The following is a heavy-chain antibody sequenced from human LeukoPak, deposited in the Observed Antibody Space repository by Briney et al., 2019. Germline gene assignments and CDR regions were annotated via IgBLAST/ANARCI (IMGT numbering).Heavy chain of an antibody. CDR2: ISGSGGST. Sequence: GGSLRLSCAASGFTFSSYSMNWVRQAPGKGLEWVSAISGSGGSTYYADSVKGRFTISRDNSKNTLYLQMSSLRAEDTAVYYCAARGTTGTTGFDYWGQGTLVTVSS. CDR1: GFTFSSYS. D-gene: IGHD1-1*01. CDR3: AARGTTGTTGFDY. J-gene: IGHJ4*02. V-gene: IGHV3-23*01.